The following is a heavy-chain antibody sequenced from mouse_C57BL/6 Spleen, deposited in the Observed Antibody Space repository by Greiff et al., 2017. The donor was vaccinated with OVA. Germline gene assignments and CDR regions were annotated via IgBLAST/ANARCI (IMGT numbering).Heavy chain of an antibody. J-gene: IGHJ4*01. Sequence: QVQLQQSGAELVRPGASVKLSCKASGYTFTDYYINWVKQRPGQGLEWIARIYPGSGNTYYNEKFKGKATLTAEKSSSTAYMQLSSLTSEDSAVYFCARAGLRRGYYAMDYWGQGTSVTVSS. V-gene: IGHV1-76*01. CDR1: GYTFTDYY. CDR2: IYPGSGNT. D-gene: IGHD2-4*01. CDR3: ARAGLRRGYYAMDY.